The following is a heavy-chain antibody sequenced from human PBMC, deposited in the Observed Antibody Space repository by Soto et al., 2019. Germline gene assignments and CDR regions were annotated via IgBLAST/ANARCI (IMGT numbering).Heavy chain of an antibody. D-gene: IGHD5-18*01. CDR2: INPDNGNT. CDR3: ARVLGIDTAMATGYYYYATDV. V-gene: IGHV1-18*01. CDR1: GYSFTSYA. Sequence: GASVKVSCKASGYSFTSYAMNWVRQAPGQRLEWMGWINPDNGNTNYAQKLQGRVTMTTDTSTSTAYMELRSLRSDDTAVYYCARVLGIDTAMATGYYYYATDVWGQGTSVTLSS. J-gene: IGHJ6*02.